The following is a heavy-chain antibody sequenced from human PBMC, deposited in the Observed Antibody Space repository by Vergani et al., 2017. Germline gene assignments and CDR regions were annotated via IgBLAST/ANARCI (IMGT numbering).Heavy chain of an antibody. CDR3: ARDYSSLPFDY. CDR1: GFTFSSYE. D-gene: IGHD1-26*01. J-gene: IGHJ4*02. Sequence: EVQLVESGGGLVQPGGSLRLSCAASGFTFSSYEMNWVRQAPGKGLEWVSYISSSGSTIYYADSVKGRFTISRDNAKNSLYLQMNSLRAEDTAVYYCARDYSSLPFDYWGQGTLVTVSS. V-gene: IGHV3-48*03. CDR2: ISSSGSTI.